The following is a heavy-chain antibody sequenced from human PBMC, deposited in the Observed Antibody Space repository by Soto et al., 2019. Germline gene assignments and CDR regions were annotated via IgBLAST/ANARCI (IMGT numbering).Heavy chain of an antibody. CDR1: GFAFSSYS. V-gene: IGHV3-21*01. CDR2: ISSDTSYI. J-gene: IGHJ4*02. CDR3: ARGRKWNPLPFEY. Sequence: GGSLRLSCAASGFAFSSYSMNWVRQAPGKGPEWVSSISSDTSYIYYADSVKGRFTISRNNAKTSLYLQMNSLRVEDTAVYYCARGRKWNPLPFEYWGQGTLVTVSS. D-gene: IGHD1-1*01.